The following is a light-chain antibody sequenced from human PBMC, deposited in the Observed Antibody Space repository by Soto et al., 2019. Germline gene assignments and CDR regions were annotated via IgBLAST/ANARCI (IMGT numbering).Light chain of an antibody. J-gene: IGKJ1*01. V-gene: IGKV3-15*01. CDR3: QQYNNWLGT. Sequence: EIVMTQSPATLSVSPGERATLYCRASQSVSSNLAWYQQKPGQAPRLLIYGASTRATGIPARFSGSGSGTEFTLTISSLQSEDFAVYYCQQYNNWLGTFGQGTKV. CDR1: QSVSSN. CDR2: GAS.